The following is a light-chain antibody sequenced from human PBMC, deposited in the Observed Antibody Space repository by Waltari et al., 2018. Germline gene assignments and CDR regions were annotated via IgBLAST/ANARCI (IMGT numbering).Light chain of an antibody. CDR2: DKN. J-gene: IGLJ3*02. CDR3: HSRDASGVGGT. CDR1: SLRSYY. Sequence: THDPAVSVAMGQTVRITCQGVSLRSYYASWYRQRPGQAPILVMYDKNNRPSGVPDRFSGSSSDNTASLTITGAQAEDEADYYCHSRDASGVGGTFGGGTKLTVL. V-gene: IGLV3-19*01.